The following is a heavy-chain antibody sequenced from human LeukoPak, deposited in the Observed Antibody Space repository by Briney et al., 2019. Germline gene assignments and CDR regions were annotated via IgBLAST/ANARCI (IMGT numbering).Heavy chain of an antibody. CDR3: ARHGGYSSPYLH. CDR2: IYTSGST. D-gene: IGHD6-13*01. V-gene: IGHV4-4*07. CDR1: GGSISSYY. J-gene: IGHJ1*01. Sequence: SETLSLTCTVSGGSISSYYWSWIRQPAGKGLEWIGRIYTSGSTNYNPSLKSRVTISVDTSKNQFSLKLSSVTATDTAVYYCARHGGYSSPYLHWGQGTLVTVSS.